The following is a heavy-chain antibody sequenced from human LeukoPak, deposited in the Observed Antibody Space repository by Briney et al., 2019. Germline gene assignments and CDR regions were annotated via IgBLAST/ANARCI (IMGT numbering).Heavy chain of an antibody. D-gene: IGHD3-22*01. V-gene: IGHV4-4*07. J-gene: IGHJ2*01. Sequence: SETLSLTCTVSGGSISSYYWSWIRQPAGKGLEWIGRIYTSGSTNYNPSLKSRVIISVDKSKNQFSLKLSSVTAADTAVYYCARESYYYDSSGYPYWYFDLWGRGTLVTVSS. CDR1: GGSISSYY. CDR2: IYTSGST. CDR3: ARESYYYDSSGYPYWYFDL.